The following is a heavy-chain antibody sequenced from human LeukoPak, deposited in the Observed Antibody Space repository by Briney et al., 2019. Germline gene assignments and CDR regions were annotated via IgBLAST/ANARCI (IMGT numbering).Heavy chain of an antibody. J-gene: IGHJ3*02. Sequence: GGSLRLSCAASGFTFSSYGMHWVRQAPGKGLEWVAVISYDGSNKYYADSVKGRFTISRDNSKNTLYLQMNSLRAEDTAVYYCANDLRRWLQLIDAFDIWGQGTMVTVSS. CDR1: GFTFSSYG. CDR3: ANDLRRWLQLIDAFDI. CDR2: ISYDGSNK. V-gene: IGHV3-30*18. D-gene: IGHD5-24*01.